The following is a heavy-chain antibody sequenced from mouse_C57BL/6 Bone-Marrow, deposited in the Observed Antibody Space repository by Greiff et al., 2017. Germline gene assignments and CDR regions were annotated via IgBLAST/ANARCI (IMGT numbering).Heavy chain of an antibody. CDR3: AGPYWGPWFAY. V-gene: IGHV5-17*01. J-gene: IGHJ3*01. Sequence: EVQAVESGGGLVKPGGFLKLFCAASGFTFSDHGMHWVRQAPEKGLEWVAYISSGSSSIYHADTVKGRFTISRDNAQNTLFLQMTSLRSEETAVYYCAGPYWGPWFAYWGQGTLVTVSA. D-gene: IGHD4-1*01. CDR1: GFTFSDHG. CDR2: ISSGSSSI.